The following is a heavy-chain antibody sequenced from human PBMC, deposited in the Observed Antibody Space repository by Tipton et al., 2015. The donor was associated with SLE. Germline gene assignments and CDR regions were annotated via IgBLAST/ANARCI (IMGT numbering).Heavy chain of an antibody. V-gene: IGHV4-34*01. D-gene: IGHD6-13*01. CDR2: INHSGST. CDR1: GGSFSAYY. J-gene: IGHJ2*01. CDR3: ARTAPASRSFDL. Sequence: TLSLTCAVYGGSFSAYYWSWIRRPPGKGLEWIGEINHSGSTNYNPSLKSRVTISVDTSKNQFSLKLSSVTAADTAVYYCARTAPASRSFDLWGRVTLVTVSS.